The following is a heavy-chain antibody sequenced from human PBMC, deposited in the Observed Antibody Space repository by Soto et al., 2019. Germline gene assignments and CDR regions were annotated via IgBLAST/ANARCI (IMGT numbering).Heavy chain of an antibody. Sequence: EVQLVESGGGLVQPGGSLRLSCAASGFTVSSNYMSWVRQAPGKGLEWVSVISSGGSTYYADSVKGRFTISRDNSKNTMYLQMNSLRAEDTAVYYCGRERLNGDYFDYWGQGTLVTVSS. V-gene: IGHV3-66*01. CDR3: GRERLNGDYFDY. CDR1: GFTVSSNY. CDR2: ISSGGST. J-gene: IGHJ4*02. D-gene: IGHD4-17*01.